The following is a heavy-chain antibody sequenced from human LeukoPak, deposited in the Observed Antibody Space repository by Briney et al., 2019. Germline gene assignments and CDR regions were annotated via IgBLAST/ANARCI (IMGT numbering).Heavy chain of an antibody. Sequence: QPGGSLRLSFAASGFTFDDYAMHSVRPAPGKGLEWVSGIGWNSGTIAYADSVKGRFTISRDNAKNSLYLQMNSLRLEDTAFYYCAKATLEIAAAGLCYFDHWGQGTLVTVSS. D-gene: IGHD6-13*01. CDR3: AKATLEIAAAGLCYFDH. CDR1: GFTFDDYA. J-gene: IGHJ4*02. V-gene: IGHV3-9*01. CDR2: IGWNSGTI.